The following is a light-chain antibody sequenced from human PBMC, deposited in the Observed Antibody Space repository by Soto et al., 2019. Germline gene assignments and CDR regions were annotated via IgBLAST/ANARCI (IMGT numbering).Light chain of an antibody. J-gene: IGKJ5*01. CDR1: QGISKY. CDR2: AES. Sequence: DIQMTQSPSSMSASVLDRFTITFLASQGISKYLAWFQQSPGKVHRRMVYAESSLQSGVPSRFSGSGSGTEFTLTISSLQPEDFATYYCQQYDTYPLTFGQGTRLEIK. CDR3: QQYDTYPLT. V-gene: IGKV1-17*03.